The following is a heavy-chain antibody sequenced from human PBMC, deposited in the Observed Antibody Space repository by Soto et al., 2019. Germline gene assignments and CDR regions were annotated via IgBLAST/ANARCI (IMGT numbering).Heavy chain of an antibody. D-gene: IGHD1-26*01. CDR3: ARRCSGSYCCVY. V-gene: IGHV4-39*01. Sequence: QLQLQESGPGLVKPSETLSLTCTVSGGSVSSSNYFWGWIRQPPGKGLEWIGSIYYSGSTYYNPSLKNRVTISEDTAKNQCSLKLSSGTAADTAVYDCARRCSGSYCCVYWGQGTLVTVSS. J-gene: IGHJ4*02. CDR1: GGSVSSSNYF. CDR2: IYYSGST.